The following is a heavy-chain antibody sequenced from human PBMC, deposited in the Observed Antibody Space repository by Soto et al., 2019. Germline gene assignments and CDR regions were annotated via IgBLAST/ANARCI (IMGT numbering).Heavy chain of an antibody. CDR3: ARHLYYYDNNGYLQPYYYMDV. D-gene: IGHD3-22*01. CDR2: IYYSGSA. V-gene: IGHV4-59*08. J-gene: IGHJ6*03. CDR1: GGSITTYY. Sequence: SETLSLTCTVSGGSITTYYWSWIRQPPGKGLEWIGYIYYSGSASYNPSLKSRVAISVGTSKNQFSLKLSSVTAADTAVYYCARHLYYYDNNGYLQPYYYMDVWGKGTTVTVSS.